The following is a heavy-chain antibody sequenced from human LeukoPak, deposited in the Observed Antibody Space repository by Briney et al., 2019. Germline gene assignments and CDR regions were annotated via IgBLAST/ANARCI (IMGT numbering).Heavy chain of an antibody. CDR1: GGSISSGDYY. CDR2: IYYSGST. V-gene: IGHV4-30-4*01. D-gene: IGHD1-26*01. CDR3: ARARGSYQRYYYYYGMDV. J-gene: IGHJ6*02. Sequence: SQTLSLTCTVSGGSISSGDYYWSWIRQPPGKGLEWIGYIYYSGSTYYNPSLKSRVTISVDTSKNQFSLKLSSVTAADTAVYYCARARGSYQRYYYYYGMDVWGQGITVTVSS.